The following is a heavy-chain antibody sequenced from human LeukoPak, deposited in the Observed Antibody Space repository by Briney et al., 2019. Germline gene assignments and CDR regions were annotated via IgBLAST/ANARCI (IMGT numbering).Heavy chain of an antibody. Sequence: GGSLRLSCAASGFTFSSYSMNWVRQAPGKGLEWVSSISSSSSYIYYADSVKGRFTISRDNAKNSLYLQMNSLRAEDTAVYYCASVISGYDPGAWGQGTLVTVSS. D-gene: IGHD5-12*01. V-gene: IGHV3-21*01. CDR1: GFTFSSYS. CDR3: ASVISGYDPGA. J-gene: IGHJ4*02. CDR2: ISSSSSYI.